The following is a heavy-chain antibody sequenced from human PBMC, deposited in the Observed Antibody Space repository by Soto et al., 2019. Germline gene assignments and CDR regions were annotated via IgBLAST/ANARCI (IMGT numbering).Heavy chain of an antibody. V-gene: IGHV4-30-4*01. CDR1: GGSISSGDYY. CDR3: ARGWVQKNYYYYGMDV. CDR2: IYYSGST. Sequence: PSETLSLTCTVSGGSISSGDYYWSWIRQPPGKGLEWIGYIYYSGSTYYNPSLKSRVTISVDTSKNQFSLKLSSVTAADTAVYYCARGWVQKNYYYYGMDVWGQGTTVTV. J-gene: IGHJ6*02. D-gene: IGHD5-18*01.